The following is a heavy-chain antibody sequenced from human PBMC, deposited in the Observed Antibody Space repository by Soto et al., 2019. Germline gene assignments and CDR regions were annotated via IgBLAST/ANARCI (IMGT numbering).Heavy chain of an antibody. J-gene: IGHJ4*02. CDR3: AHSPLTGTKAYFDY. D-gene: IGHD3-9*01. CDR1: GFSLSTSGVG. Sequence: QITLEESGPTRVKPTQSLALTCTFSGFSLSTSGVGVGWVRQPPGKALEWLALIYWDDDKRYSPSLQSRLTITKDTAKNQVVLIMINMDPVDTATYYCAHSPLTGTKAYFDYWGQGTLVTVSS. V-gene: IGHV2-5*02. CDR2: IYWDDDK.